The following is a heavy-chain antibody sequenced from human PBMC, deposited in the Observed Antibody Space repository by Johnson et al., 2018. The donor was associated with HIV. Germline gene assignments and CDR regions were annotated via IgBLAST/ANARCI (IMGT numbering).Heavy chain of an antibody. Sequence: VQLVESGGGLVQPGGSLRLSCAASGFTFSSYAMSWVRQAPGKGLEWVSAISGSGGSTYYADSVKGRFTISRDKAKNSLYLQMNSLRAEDTAVYYCARVGRWSTVLTPYYAFDIWGQGTMVTVSS. CDR3: ARVGRWSTVLTPYYAFDI. J-gene: IGHJ3*02. CDR1: GFTFSSYA. D-gene: IGHD4-23*01. CDR2: ISGSGGST. V-gene: IGHV3-23*04.